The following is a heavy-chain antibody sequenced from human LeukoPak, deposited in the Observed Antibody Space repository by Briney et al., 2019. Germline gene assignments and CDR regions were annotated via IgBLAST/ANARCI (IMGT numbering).Heavy chain of an antibody. CDR1: GFTFSSYS. Sequence: GGSLRLSCAASGFTFSSYSMNWVRQAPGKGLEWVSSISSSSSYIYYADSVKGRFTISRDNAKNSLYLQMNSLRAEDTAVYYCARAASFPYYDFWSGYYPVDYWGQGTLVTVSS. J-gene: IGHJ4*02. CDR3: ARAASFPYYDFWSGYYPVDY. D-gene: IGHD3-3*01. CDR2: ISSSSSYI. V-gene: IGHV3-21*01.